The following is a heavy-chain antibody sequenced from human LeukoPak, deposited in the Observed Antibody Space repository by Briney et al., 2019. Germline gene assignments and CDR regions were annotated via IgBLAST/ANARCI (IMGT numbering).Heavy chain of an antibody. CDR2: IAPDGSNK. CDR1: GLTFGSHG. CDR3: ARDYSGKYTFDY. V-gene: IGHV3-30*04. Sequence: GSLRLSCTASGLTFGSHGFHWVRQAPGKGLEWVAVIAPDGSNKDYADSVKGRFTISRENSKDTLYLQMNSLRHEDTAVYYCARDYSGKYTFDYWGQGTLVTVSS. J-gene: IGHJ4*02. D-gene: IGHD1-26*01.